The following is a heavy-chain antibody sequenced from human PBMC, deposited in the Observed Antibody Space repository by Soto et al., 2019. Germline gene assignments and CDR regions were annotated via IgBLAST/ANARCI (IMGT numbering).Heavy chain of an antibody. D-gene: IGHD3-16*02. Sequence: QVQLVESGGGVVQPGRSLRLSCAASGFTFSSYAMHWVRQAPGKGLEWVAVISYDGSNKYYADSVKGRFTISRDNSKNTLYLQMNSLRAEDTALYYCARVLTYDYVWGRYRYSHYSYYGMDVWGQGTTVTVSS. CDR3: ARVLTYDYVWGRYRYSHYSYYGMDV. CDR1: GFTFSSYA. V-gene: IGHV3-30-3*01. J-gene: IGHJ6*02. CDR2: ISYDGSNK.